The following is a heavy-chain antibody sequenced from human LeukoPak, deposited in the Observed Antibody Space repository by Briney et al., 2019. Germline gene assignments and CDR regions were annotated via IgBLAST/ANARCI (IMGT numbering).Heavy chain of an antibody. CDR2: INAGNGNT. V-gene: IGHV1-3*01. CDR3: ARKPEWLPVYGMDV. Sequence: GASVKVSCKASGYTFTSYAMHWVRQAPGQRLEWMGWINAGNGNTKYSQKFQGRVTITRDTSASTAYMELSSLRSEDTAVYYCARKPEWLPVYGMDVWGQGTTVTVSS. D-gene: IGHD5-12*01. J-gene: IGHJ6*02. CDR1: GYTFTSYA.